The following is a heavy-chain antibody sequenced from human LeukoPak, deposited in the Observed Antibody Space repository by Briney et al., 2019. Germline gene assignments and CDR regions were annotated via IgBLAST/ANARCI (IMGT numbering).Heavy chain of an antibody. CDR1: GYTFTGYY. Sequence: ASVKVSCKASGYTFTGYYMHWVRQAPGQGLEWMGWINPNSGGTNYAQKFQGRVTMTRDTSISTAYMELSRLRSDDTAVYYCARDLRNYDILTGNYYYYGMDVWGQGTTVTVSS. V-gene: IGHV1-2*02. J-gene: IGHJ6*02. CDR3: ARDLRNYDILTGNYYYYGMDV. D-gene: IGHD3-9*01. CDR2: INPNSGGT.